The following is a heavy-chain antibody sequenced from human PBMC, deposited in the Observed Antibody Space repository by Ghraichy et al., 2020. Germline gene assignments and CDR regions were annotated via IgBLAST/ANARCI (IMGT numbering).Heavy chain of an antibody. CDR1: GGSIAGYY. CDR3: ARGRYCGGGACYPRPSSFDH. D-gene: IGHD2-15*01. CDR2: INYVEVT. Sequence: SQTLSLTCSVYGGSIAGYYWSWIRQSPGKGLEWIWEINYVEVTNYNPSLESRVTISLDTYDNQFSLSLTSLTVADTGLYFCARGRYCGGGACYPRPSSFDHWGQGVPVTVSS. J-gene: IGHJ4*02. V-gene: IGHV4-34*01.